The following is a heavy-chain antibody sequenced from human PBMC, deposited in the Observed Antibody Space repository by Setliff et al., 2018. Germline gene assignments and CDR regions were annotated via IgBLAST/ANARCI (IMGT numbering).Heavy chain of an antibody. Sequence: GGSLRLSCAASGFTFSSYWMSWVRQAPGKGLERLANINEDGSHKWYVDSVKGRFTISRDNAKNSLYLQMNSLRAEDTAVYYCARLALTGYDSSGYYYALDYYYYMDVWGKGTTVTVSS. CDR1: GFTFSSYW. CDR2: INEDGSHK. J-gene: IGHJ6*03. V-gene: IGHV3-7*01. D-gene: IGHD3-22*01. CDR3: ARLALTGYDSSGYYYALDYYYYMDV.